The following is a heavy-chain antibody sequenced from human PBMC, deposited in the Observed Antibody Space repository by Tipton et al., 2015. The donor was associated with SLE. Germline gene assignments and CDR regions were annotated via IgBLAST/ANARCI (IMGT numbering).Heavy chain of an antibody. CDR3: ARHTRFGVVSFDY. D-gene: IGHD3-3*01. V-gene: IGHV4-39*01. J-gene: IGHJ4*02. Sequence: TLSLTCTVSVGSISSSSYYWGWIRQTPGKGLEWIGSMYYSGRTYYNPSLESRVTISLDPARTRFSLTLNSVTAADTATYYCARHTRFGVVSFDYWGQGTLVTVSS. CDR2: MYYSGRT. CDR1: VGSISSSSYY.